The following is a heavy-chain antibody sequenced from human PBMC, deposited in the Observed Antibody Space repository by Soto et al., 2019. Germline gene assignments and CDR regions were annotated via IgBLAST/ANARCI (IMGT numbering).Heavy chain of an antibody. V-gene: IGHV1-18*01. Sequence: ASVKVSCKASGYTFTSYGISWVRQAPRQGLEWMGWISAYNGNTNYAQKLQGRVTMTTDTSTSTAYMELRSLRSDDTAVYYCARGEASYYDILTGYYKYNWFDPWGQGTLVTVSS. D-gene: IGHD3-9*01. CDR3: ARGEASYYDILTGYYKYNWFDP. CDR2: ISAYNGNT. CDR1: GYTFTSYG. J-gene: IGHJ5*02.